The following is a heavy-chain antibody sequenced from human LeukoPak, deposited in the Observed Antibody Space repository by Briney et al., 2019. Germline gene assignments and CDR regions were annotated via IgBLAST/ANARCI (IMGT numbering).Heavy chain of an antibody. CDR2: IYYSGST. CDR3: ARNLAGHFGGFYFDD. V-gene: IGHV4-39*07. D-gene: IGHD2-21*01. J-gene: IGHJ4*02. CDR1: GGSISSSRHY. Sequence: SETLSLTCTVSGGSISSSRHYWGWISQPPGKGLEWIGSIYYSGSTYYNPSLKSRVTISVDTSKNQFSLKLSSVTAADTAVYYCARNLAGHFGGFYFDDWGQGTLVPVSS.